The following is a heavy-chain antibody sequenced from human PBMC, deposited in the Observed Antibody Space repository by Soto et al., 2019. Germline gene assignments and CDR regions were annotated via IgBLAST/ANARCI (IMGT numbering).Heavy chain of an antibody. J-gene: IGHJ6*02. CDR2: ISAYNGNT. V-gene: IGHV1-18*01. CDR3: ARCIQGDYYYGMDV. Sequence: ASVKVSCKASGYTFTSHGISWVRQAPGQGLEWMGWISAYNGNTNYAQKVQGRVTMTTDTSTTTVYMELTNLRSDDTAVYYCARCIQGDYYYGMDVWGQGTTVTVSS. CDR1: GYTFTSHG. D-gene: IGHD5-18*01.